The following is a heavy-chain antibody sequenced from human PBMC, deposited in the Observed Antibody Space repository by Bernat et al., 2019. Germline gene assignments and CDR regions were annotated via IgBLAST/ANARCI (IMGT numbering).Heavy chain of an antibody. V-gene: IGHV3-74*01. CDR1: GFTFPDYW. Sequence: EVLLVESGGGLVQPGGSLSLSFAASGFTFPDYWMHWVRQAPGEGLVWFSRINNDGRDTIYAEFVKGRFTLSRDNGKNARYVQRNRLGVEGTAVYYCARGGWSHGFEIWGQGTMVAVSS. CDR3: ARGGWSHGFEI. J-gene: IGHJ3*02. CDR2: INNDGRDT. D-gene: IGHD3-3*01.